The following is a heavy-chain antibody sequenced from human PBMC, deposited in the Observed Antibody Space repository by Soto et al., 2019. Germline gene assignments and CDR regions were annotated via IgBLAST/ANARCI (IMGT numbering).Heavy chain of an antibody. CDR1: GFSFSNYA. V-gene: IGHV3-23*01. D-gene: IGHD2-8*01. CDR2: ISGSGSTT. CDR3: AKDRVVDGVNSLDY. J-gene: IGHJ4*02. Sequence: GGSLRLSCAASGFSFSNYAMNWVRQAPGKGLEWVSFISGSGSTTYYTDSVKGRFTISRDKSMNTLYLQMNSLRVEDAAVYYCAKDRVVDGVNSLDYWGQGTLVTVSS.